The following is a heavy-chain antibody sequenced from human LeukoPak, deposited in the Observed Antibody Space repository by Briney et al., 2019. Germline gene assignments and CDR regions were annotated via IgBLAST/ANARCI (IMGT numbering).Heavy chain of an antibody. D-gene: IGHD3-9*01. J-gene: IGHJ5*02. V-gene: IGHV4-30-4*01. CDR2: IYNSGST. CDR3: ARAIDILTGYYAVGWFDP. CDR1: GVSISSGDYY. Sequence: SETLSLTCTVSGVSISSGDYYWSWICQPPGKGLEWIGYIYNSGSTYYNPSLKSRVTISVDRSKNQFSLKLSSVTAADTAVYYCARAIDILTGYYAVGWFDPWGQGTLVTVSS.